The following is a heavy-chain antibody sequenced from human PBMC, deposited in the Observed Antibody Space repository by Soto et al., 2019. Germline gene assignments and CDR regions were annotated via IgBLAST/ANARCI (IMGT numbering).Heavy chain of an antibody. D-gene: IGHD3-22*01. V-gene: IGHV3-33*01. CDR1: GFTFSSYG. CDR2: IWYDGSNK. J-gene: IGHJ6*02. Sequence: HPGGSLRLSCAASGFTFSSYGMHWVRQAPGKGLEWVAVIWYDGSNKYYADSVKGRFTISRDNSKNTLYLQMNSLRAEDTAVYYCARDQLIYYDSSGYQTLYYYGMDVWGQGTTVTVSS. CDR3: ARDQLIYYDSSGYQTLYYYGMDV.